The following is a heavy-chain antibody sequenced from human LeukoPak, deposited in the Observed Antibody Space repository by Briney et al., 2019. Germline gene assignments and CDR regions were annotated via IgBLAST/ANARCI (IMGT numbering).Heavy chain of an antibody. V-gene: IGHV4-34*01. Sequence: SETLSLTCAVYGGSFSGYYWSWIRQPPGKGLEWIGEINHSGSTNYNPSLKSRVTISVDTSKNQFSLKLSSVTAADTAVYYCAIGWARGYDFWSDNWFDPWGQGTLVTVSS. CDR1: GGSFSGYY. CDR2: INHSGST. CDR3: AIGWARGYDFWSDNWFDP. D-gene: IGHD3-3*01. J-gene: IGHJ5*02.